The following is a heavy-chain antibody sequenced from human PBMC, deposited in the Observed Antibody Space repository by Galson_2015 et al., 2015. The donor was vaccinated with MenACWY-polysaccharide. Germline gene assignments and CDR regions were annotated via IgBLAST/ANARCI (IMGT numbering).Heavy chain of an antibody. CDR3: ARDAGGTEDY. D-gene: IGHD2-15*01. CDR1: GYAFNNYA. CDR2: INTYNGNT. V-gene: IGHV1-18*04. Sequence: SVKVSCKASGYAFNNYAINWVRQAPGQGLEWMGWINTYNGNTNYAQKVHGRVTVTADSNTAYMELQSLRSDDTAVYYCARDAGGTEDYWCQGTLVTVSS. J-gene: IGHJ4*02.